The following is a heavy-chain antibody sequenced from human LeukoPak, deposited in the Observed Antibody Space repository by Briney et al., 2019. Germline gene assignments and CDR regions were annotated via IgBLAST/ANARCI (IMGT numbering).Heavy chain of an antibody. V-gene: IGHV1-46*01. J-gene: IGHJ4*02. Sequence: ASVKVSCKASGYTFTSYYMHWVRQAPGQGLEWTGIINPSGGSTSYAQKFQGRVTMTRDTSTSTVYMELSSLRSEDTAVYYCARDSGSLIFDYWGQGTLVTVSS. CDR1: GYTFTSYY. CDR2: INPSGGST. CDR3: ARDSGSLIFDY. D-gene: IGHD1-26*01.